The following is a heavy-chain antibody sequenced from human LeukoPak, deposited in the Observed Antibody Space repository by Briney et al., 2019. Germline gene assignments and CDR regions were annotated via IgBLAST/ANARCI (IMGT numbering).Heavy chain of an antibody. D-gene: IGHD3-3*01. Sequence: SETLSLTCAVYGGSFSGYYWSWIRQPPGKGLEWIGEINHSGSTNCNPSLKSRVTISVDTSKNQFSLKLSSVTAADTAVYYCARVRLWSGYFFNWFDPWGQGTLVTVSS. J-gene: IGHJ5*02. CDR1: GGSFSGYY. CDR3: ARVRLWSGYFFNWFDP. CDR2: INHSGST. V-gene: IGHV4-34*01.